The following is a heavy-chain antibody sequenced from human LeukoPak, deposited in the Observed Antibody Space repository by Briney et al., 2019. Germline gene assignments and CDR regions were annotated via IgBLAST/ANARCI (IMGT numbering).Heavy chain of an antibody. J-gene: IGHJ5*02. Sequence: PAETLSLTCTVSGGSISRYYWSWIRQPAGKGLEWIGRIYTSGSTNYNPSLKSRVTMSVDTSKNQFSLKLSSVTAADTAVYYCARIHCSSTSCYAGNWFDPWGQGTLVTVSS. V-gene: IGHV4-4*07. D-gene: IGHD2-2*01. CDR2: IYTSGST. CDR1: GGSISRYY. CDR3: ARIHCSSTSCYAGNWFDP.